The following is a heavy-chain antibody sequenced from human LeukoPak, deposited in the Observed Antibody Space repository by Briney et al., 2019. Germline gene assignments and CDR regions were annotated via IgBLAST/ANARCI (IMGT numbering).Heavy chain of an antibody. J-gene: IGHJ3*02. CDR2: IWYNGGYK. CDR1: GFPFSSYG. D-gene: IGHD3-10*01. V-gene: IGHV3-33*01. Sequence: GRSLRLSCAASGFPFSSYGMHWVRQAPGKGLEWVAVIWYNGGYKYYADSVRGRFTISRDNSGNTLYLQINSLRAEDTAVYYCARDVRGGRLLWFGDPRDAFDIWGQGTLVTVSS. CDR3: ARDVRGGRLLWFGDPRDAFDI.